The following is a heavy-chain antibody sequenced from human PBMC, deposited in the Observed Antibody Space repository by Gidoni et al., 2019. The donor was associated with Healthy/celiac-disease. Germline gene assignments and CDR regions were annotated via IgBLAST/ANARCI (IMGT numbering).Heavy chain of an antibody. CDR1: GGSISSSSHY. V-gene: IGHV4-39*01. Sequence: QLQLQESGPGLVKPSETLSLTCTVSGGSISSSSHYWGWIRQPPGKGLEWIGRIYYSGSTYYNPSLKSRVTISVDTSKTQFSLKLSSVTAADTAVYYCASRRIAARRSGAPVDAFDIWGQGTMVTVSS. D-gene: IGHD6-6*01. J-gene: IGHJ3*02. CDR3: ASRRIAARRSGAPVDAFDI. CDR2: IYYSGST.